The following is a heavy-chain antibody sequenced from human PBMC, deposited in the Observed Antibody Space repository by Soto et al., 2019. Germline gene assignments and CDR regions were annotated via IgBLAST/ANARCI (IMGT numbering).Heavy chain of an antibody. Sequence: SETLSLTCTVSGGSISNYYWSWIRQPPGKGLEWIGYIYYSGSTNYNPSLKSRVTISVDTSKSQFSLKLSSVTAADTAVYYCARVKRSEAAGAFDIWGQGTMVTVSS. CDR1: GGSISNYY. J-gene: IGHJ3*02. V-gene: IGHV4-59*01. D-gene: IGHD6-13*01. CDR2: IYYSGST. CDR3: ARVKRSEAAGAFDI.